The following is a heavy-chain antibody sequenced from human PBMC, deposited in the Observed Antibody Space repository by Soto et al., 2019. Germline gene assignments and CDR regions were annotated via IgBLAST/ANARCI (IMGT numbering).Heavy chain of an antibody. D-gene: IGHD6-13*01. CDR3: ARGHSSSYDLYYGMDV. Sequence: QVQLQESGPRLVKPSETLSLTCTVSGGSISNYYWSWIRQPPGKGLEWIGYIYYSGSTNYNPSLKSRVTISVDTSKNQFSLKLNSVTAADTAVYSCARGHSSSYDLYYGMDVWGQGTTVTVSS. CDR1: GGSISNYY. V-gene: IGHV4-59*01. J-gene: IGHJ6*02. CDR2: IYYSGST.